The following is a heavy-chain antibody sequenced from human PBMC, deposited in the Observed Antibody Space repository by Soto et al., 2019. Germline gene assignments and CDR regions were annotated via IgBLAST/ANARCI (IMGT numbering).Heavy chain of an antibody. CDR2: IYYSGST. V-gene: IGHV4-30-4*01. J-gene: IGHJ5*02. CDR3: ARGRQGVRFLEWLSGNWFDP. D-gene: IGHD3-3*01. Sequence: SETLSLTCTVSGGSISSGDYYWSWIRQPPGKGLEWIGYIYYSGSTYYNPSLKSRVTISVDTSKNQFSLKLSSVTAADTAVYYCARGRQGVRFLEWLSGNWFDPWGQGTLVT. CDR1: GGSISSGDYY.